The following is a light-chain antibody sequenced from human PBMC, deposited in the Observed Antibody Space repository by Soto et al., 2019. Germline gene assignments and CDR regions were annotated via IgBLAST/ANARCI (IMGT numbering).Light chain of an antibody. CDR1: SSNIGNNY. Sequence: QSVLTQPPSVSAAPGQKVTISCSGSSSNIGNNYVSWYQQLPGTAPKLLIYDNNKRPSGIPDRFSGSKSGTSATLGITGLQTGDEADYYCGTWDSSLLYVFGTGTQLTVL. CDR3: GTWDSSLLYV. J-gene: IGLJ1*01. CDR2: DNN. V-gene: IGLV1-51*01.